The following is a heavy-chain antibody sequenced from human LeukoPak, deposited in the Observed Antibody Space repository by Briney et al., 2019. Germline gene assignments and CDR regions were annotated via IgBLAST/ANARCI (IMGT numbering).Heavy chain of an antibody. D-gene: IGHD3-10*01. V-gene: IGHV3-33*05. CDR2: ISYDGSNK. J-gene: IGHJ5*02. CDR3: ARDYVSGSFGP. CDR1: GFTFNSFG. Sequence: GGSLRLSCATSGFTFNSFGMHWARRAPGKGLEWVAFISYDGSNKDYADSVKGRFTISRDNAKNTVYLQMNSLRAEDTAVYYCARDYVSGSFGPWGQGTLVTVSS.